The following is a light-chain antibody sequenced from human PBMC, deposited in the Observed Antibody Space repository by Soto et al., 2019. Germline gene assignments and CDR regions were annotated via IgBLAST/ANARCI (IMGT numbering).Light chain of an antibody. CDR2: GVS. CDR1: SSDVGGYNS. CDR3: SAYTVSRTYV. J-gene: IGLJ1*01. Sequence: QSVLTQPASVSGSPGQSITISCTGTSSDVGGYNSVSWYQQHPGKAPKLMIYGVSYRPSGVSNRFSGSKSGNTASLTISGLQGEDEADYYCSAYTVSRTYVFGTGTKLTVL. V-gene: IGLV2-14*01.